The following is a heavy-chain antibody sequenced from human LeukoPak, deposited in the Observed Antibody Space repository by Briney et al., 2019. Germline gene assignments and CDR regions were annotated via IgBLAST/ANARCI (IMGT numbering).Heavy chain of an antibody. D-gene: IGHD6-19*01. V-gene: IGHV4-59*12. J-gene: IGHJ4*02. CDR1: GGSISSYY. CDR2: IYYSGST. CDR3: ARDPGYSSAHDY. Sequence: SETLSLTCTVSGGSISSYYWSWIRQPPGKGLEWIGYIYYSGSTNYNPSLKSRVTISVDTSKNRFSLKLSSVTAADTAVYYCARDPGYSSAHDYWGQGTLVTVSS.